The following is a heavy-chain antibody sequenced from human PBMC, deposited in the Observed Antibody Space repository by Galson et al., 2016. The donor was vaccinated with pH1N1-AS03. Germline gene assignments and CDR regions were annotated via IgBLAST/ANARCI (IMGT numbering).Heavy chain of an antibody. Sequence: LTCTVSGGSVSSRDHYWVWIRQTPGKGLEWIGHIYYSGNSYYNPSLKSRVNFSVDTSKNQFSLKLASVTAADTAVYYCAKTVFTDAFDIWSPGTRVSVSS. V-gene: IGHV4-39*01. CDR1: GGSVSSRDHY. CDR3: AKTVFTDAFDI. CDR2: IYYSGNS. J-gene: IGHJ3*02. D-gene: IGHD4-11*01.